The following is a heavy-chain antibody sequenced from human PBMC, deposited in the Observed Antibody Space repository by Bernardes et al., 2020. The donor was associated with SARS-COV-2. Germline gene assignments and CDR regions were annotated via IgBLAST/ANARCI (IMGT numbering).Heavy chain of an antibody. CDR2: IYDGGST. D-gene: IGHD3-10*01. CDR1: GFTVSNNH. V-gene: IGHV3-53*01. Sequence: GGSLSLSCAASGFTVSNNHMNWVRQAPGKGLEWVSVIYDGGSTYYADSVKGRFTVSKDNSKNTVYLQMNSLRAEDTAVYYCARDVGGYKAPLDYWGQGVLVTVSS. J-gene: IGHJ4*02. CDR3: ARDVGGYKAPLDY.